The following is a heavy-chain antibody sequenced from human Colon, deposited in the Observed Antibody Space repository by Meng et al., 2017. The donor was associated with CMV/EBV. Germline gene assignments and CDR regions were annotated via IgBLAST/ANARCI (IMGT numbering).Heavy chain of an antibody. J-gene: IGHJ4*02. Sequence: QVHLVESGGDAVKPGGSLRLSCAASGFGVSDYYVSWIRQAPGKGLEWISFIGGGAGVTYYTDSLKGRFTISRDNARNSVYLQMASLRVDDTAIYYCARGRRDIGFDSWGQGALVTVSS. V-gene: IGHV3-11*01. CDR2: IGGGAGVT. D-gene: IGHD2-15*01. CDR1: GFGVSDYY. CDR3: ARGRRDIGFDS.